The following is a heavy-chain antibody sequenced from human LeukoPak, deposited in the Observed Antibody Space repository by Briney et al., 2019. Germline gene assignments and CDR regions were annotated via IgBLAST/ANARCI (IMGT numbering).Heavy chain of an antibody. CDR3: ARRYCSSNNCYFDY. CDR2: VDTSGST. J-gene: IGHJ4*02. V-gene: IGHV4-4*07. D-gene: IGHD2-2*01. Sequence: SETLSLTCSVSGGSISSYYWTWIRQAAGKGLEWIGRVDTSGSTKFNSSLKSRVTMSVDTSKNHFSLKLSSVTAADTAVYYCARRYCSSNNCYFDYWGQGTLVTVSS. CDR1: GGSISSYY.